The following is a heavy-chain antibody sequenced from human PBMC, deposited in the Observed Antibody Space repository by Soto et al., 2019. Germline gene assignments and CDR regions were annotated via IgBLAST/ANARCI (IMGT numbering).Heavy chain of an antibody. CDR1: GYSISSSNW. D-gene: IGHD6-25*01. CDR3: AGEPKGGPAAGAFDL. J-gene: IGHJ3*01. CDR2: IYYSGTT. V-gene: IGHV4-28*03. Sequence: SETLSLTCAVSGYSISSSNWWGWIRQTPGKGLEWIGYIYYSGTTYYNPSLKSRVTMSVDTSKNQFSLHLNSVTAADTAVYSCAGEPKGGPAAGAFDLWGQGTMVT.